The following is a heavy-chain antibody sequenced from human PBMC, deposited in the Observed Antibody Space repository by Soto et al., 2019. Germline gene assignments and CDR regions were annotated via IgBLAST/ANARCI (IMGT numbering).Heavy chain of an antibody. CDR3: AKDIWVYGGPRITIDY. D-gene: IGHD4-17*01. Sequence: PGGSLRLSCAASGFTFSSYAMSWVRQAPGKGLEWVSAISGSGGSTYYADSVKGRFTISRDNSKNTLYLQMNSLRAEDTAVYYCAKDIWVYGGPRITIDYRGQGTLVTVSS. V-gene: IGHV3-23*01. CDR2: ISGSGGST. J-gene: IGHJ4*02. CDR1: GFTFSSYA.